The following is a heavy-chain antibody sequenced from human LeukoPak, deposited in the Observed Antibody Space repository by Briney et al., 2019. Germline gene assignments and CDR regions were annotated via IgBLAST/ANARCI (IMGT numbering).Heavy chain of an antibody. V-gene: IGHV4-4*02. CDR2: IYHSGST. J-gene: IGHJ5*02. CDR1: GGSISSSNW. CDR3: VREGELYSFGWNGRWFDP. Sequence: PSGTLSLTCAVSGGSISSSNWWSWVRQPPGKGLEWIGEIYHSGSTNYNPSLKSRVTISVDKSKNQFSLKLSSVTAADTAVYYCVREGELYSFGWNGRWFDPWGQGTLVTVSS. D-gene: IGHD1-1*01.